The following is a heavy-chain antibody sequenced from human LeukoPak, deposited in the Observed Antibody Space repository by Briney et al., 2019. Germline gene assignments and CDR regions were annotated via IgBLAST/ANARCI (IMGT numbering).Heavy chain of an antibody. CDR2: ISAYNGNT. V-gene: IGHV1-18*01. CDR1: GYTFTSYG. J-gene: IGHJ4*02. Sequence: ASVKVSCKASGYTFTSYGISWVRQAPGQGLEWMGWISAYNGNTNYAQKLQGRVTITADESTSTAYMELSSLRSEDTAVYYCARLGFTESTAPNEFGSRRNYWGQGTLVTVSS. CDR3: ARLGFTESTAPNEFGSRRNY. D-gene: IGHD1-1*01.